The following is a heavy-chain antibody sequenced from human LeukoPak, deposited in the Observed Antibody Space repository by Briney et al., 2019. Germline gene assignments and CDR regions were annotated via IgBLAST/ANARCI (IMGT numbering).Heavy chain of an antibody. CDR2: INHSGST. Sequence: SETLSLTCAVYGGSFSGYYWSWIRQPPGKGLEWIGEINHSGSTNYNPSLKSRVTISVDTSKNQFSLKLSSVTAADTAVYYCARGPTYQPIDSWGQGTLVTVSS. V-gene: IGHV4-34*01. J-gene: IGHJ4*02. CDR3: ARGPTYQPIDS. CDR1: GGSFSGYY. D-gene: IGHD2-2*01.